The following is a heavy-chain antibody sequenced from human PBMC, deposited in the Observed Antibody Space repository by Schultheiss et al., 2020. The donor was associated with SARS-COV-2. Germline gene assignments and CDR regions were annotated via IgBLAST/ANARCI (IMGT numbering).Heavy chain of an antibody. CDR1: GFTFDDYA. CDR2: ISGSGGST. Sequence: GGSLRLSCKGSGFTFDDYAMHWVRQAPGKGLEWVSGISGSGGSTYYADSVKGRFTISRDNSKNTLYLQMNSLRAEDTAVYYCAKGFLDAFDIWGQGTMVTVSS. V-gene: IGHV3-23*01. CDR3: AKGFLDAFDI. J-gene: IGHJ3*02. D-gene: IGHD2/OR15-2a*01.